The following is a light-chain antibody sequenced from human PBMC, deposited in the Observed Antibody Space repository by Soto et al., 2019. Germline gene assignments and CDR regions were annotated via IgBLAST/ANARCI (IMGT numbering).Light chain of an antibody. CDR2: DVS. CDR1: SSDVGGYNY. CDR3: RSYTSSSTLYD. Sequence: QSVLTQPASVSGSPGQSITISCTGTSSDVGGYNYVSWYQQHPGKAPELMIYDVSNRPSGVSNRFSGSKSGNTASLTISGLQAEDEADYYCRSYTSSSTLYDFGTGTQVTVL. J-gene: IGLJ1*01. V-gene: IGLV2-14*01.